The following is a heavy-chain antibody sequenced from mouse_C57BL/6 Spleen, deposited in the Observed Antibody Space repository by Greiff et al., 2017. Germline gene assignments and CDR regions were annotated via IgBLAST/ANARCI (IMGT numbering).Heavy chain of an antibody. D-gene: IGHD1-1*01. V-gene: IGHV3-6*01. Sequence: ESGPGLVKPSQSLSLTCSVTGYSITSGYYWNWIRQFPGNKLEWMGYISYDGSNNYNPSLKNRISITRDTSKNQFFLKLNSVTTEDTATYYCARGDYGSRDYWGQGTTLTVSS. CDR2: ISYDGSN. CDR3: ARGDYGSRDY. CDR1: GYSITSGYY. J-gene: IGHJ2*01.